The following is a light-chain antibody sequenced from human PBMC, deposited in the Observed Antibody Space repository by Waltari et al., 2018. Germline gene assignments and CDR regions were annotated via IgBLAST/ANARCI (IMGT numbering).Light chain of an antibody. CDR1: SIRSYY. J-gene: IGLJ2*01. V-gene: IGLV3-19*01. CDR3: HSRDAGGVAGS. Sequence: SELTQDPAVSVAMGQTVRITCQGDSIRSYYASWYQQRPGQAPILVMYDNTNRPSGVPDRLSGSSSHNTASLTITGAQAEDEASYYCHSRDAGGVAGSFGGGTKLTVL. CDR2: DNT.